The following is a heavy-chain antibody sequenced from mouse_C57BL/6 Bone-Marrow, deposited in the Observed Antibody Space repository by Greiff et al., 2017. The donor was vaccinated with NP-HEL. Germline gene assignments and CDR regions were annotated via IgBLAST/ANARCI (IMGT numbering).Heavy chain of an antibody. CDR2: INPSSGYT. D-gene: IGHD2-12*01. Sequence: QVQLQQSGAELAKPGASVKLSCKASGYTFTSYWMHWVKQRPGQGLEWIGYINPSSGYTKYNQKFKGKATLTADKSSSTAYMQLSSLTYEDSAVYYCARDYIYAMDYWGQGTSVTVSS. CDR1: GYTFTSYW. J-gene: IGHJ4*01. CDR3: ARDYIYAMDY. V-gene: IGHV1-7*01.